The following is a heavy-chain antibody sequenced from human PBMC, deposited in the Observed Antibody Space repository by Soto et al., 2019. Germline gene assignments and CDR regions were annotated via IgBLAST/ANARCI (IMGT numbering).Heavy chain of an antibody. D-gene: IGHD2-15*01. Sequence: PGGSLRLSCAASGFTFSSYAMSWVRQPPGKWLEWVSAISGSGGSTYYADSVKGRFTISRDNSKNTLYLQMNSLRAEDTAVYYCAKDSVGGGSCCYYDYYGMDVWGQGTTVTVSS. J-gene: IGHJ6*02. V-gene: IGHV3-23*01. CDR3: AKDSVGGGSCCYYDYYGMDV. CDR2: ISGSGGST. CDR1: GFTFSSYA.